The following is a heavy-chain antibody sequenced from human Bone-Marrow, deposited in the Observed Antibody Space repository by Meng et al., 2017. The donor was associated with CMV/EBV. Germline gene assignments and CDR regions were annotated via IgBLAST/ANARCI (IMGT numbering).Heavy chain of an antibody. CDR1: GFTFSSYA. CDR2: ISYDGSNK. D-gene: IGHD3-22*01. V-gene: IGHV3-30*04. Sequence: GESLKISCAASGFTFSSYAMHWVRQAPGKGLEWVAVISYDGSNKYYADSVKGRFTISRDNSKNTLYLQMNSLRAEDTAVYYCARAVLGSSGNFDIWGQGTMVTASS. CDR3: ARAVLGSSGNFDI. J-gene: IGHJ3*02.